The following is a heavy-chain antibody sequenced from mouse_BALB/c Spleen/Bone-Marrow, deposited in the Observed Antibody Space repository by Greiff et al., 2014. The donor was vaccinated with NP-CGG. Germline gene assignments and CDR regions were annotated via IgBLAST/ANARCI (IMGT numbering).Heavy chain of an antibody. D-gene: IGHD1-1*02. J-gene: IGHJ4*01. CDR1: GISITTGNYR. CDR2: IYYSGTI. Sequence: EVQLQQSGPGLVKPSQTVSLTCTVTGISITTGNYRWSWIRQFPGNKLEWIGYIYYSGTITYNPSLTGRTTITRDTSKNQFFLEMNSLTTEDTATYYCARDGNYAMDYWGQGTSVTVSS. CDR3: ARDGNYAMDY. V-gene: IGHV3-5*02.